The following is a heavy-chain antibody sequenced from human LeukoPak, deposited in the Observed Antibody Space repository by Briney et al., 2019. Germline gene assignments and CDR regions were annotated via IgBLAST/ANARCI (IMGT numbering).Heavy chain of an antibody. D-gene: IGHD3-9*01. CDR3: ARDSDILTGYTPDY. Sequence: GASVKVSCKASGYTFTGYYMHWVRQAPGQGLEWMGWINPNSGGTNYAQKFQGRVTVTRDTSISTAYMELSRLRSDDAAVYYCARDSDILTGYTPDYWGQGTLVTVSS. CDR2: INPNSGGT. J-gene: IGHJ4*02. V-gene: IGHV1-2*02. CDR1: GYTFTGYY.